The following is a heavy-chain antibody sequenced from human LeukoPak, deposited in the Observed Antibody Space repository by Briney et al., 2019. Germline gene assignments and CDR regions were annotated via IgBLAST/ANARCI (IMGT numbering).Heavy chain of an antibody. Sequence: PSETLSLTCTVSGGSISSHYWSWIRQPPGKGLEWIGYIYYSGSTNYNPSLKSRVTISVDTSRNQLSLKLSSVTAADTAVYYCARSYYGRAFYMDVWGKGTTVTVSS. D-gene: IGHD3-22*01. CDR3: ARSYYGRAFYMDV. CDR2: IYYSGST. CDR1: GGSISSHY. J-gene: IGHJ6*03. V-gene: IGHV4-59*11.